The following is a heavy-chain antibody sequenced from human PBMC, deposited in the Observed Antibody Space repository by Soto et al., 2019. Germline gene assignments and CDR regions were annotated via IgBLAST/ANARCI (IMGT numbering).Heavy chain of an antibody. CDR3: AREKAVAGTTFDY. J-gene: IGHJ4*02. CDR2: IQSDGSTT. V-gene: IGHV3-74*01. D-gene: IGHD6-19*01. CDR1: GFALSSYW. Sequence: EVQLVESGGGSVQPGGSLRLSCAVSGFALSSYWMHWVRQAPGKGLVWVSRIQSDGSTTNYADSVKGRFTISRDNAKNTLYRQMDSLRVEDTAMYYCAREKAVAGTTFDYWGQGALVTVSS.